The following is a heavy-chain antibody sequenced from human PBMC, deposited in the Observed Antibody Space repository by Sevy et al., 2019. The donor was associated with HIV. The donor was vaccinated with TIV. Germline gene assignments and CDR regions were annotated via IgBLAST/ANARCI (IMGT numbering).Heavy chain of an antibody. D-gene: IGHD6-13*01. CDR3: ARIEYSSTWYFDY. J-gene: IGHJ4*02. Sequence: SQTLSLTCAISGDSVSSNSATWSWIRQSPSRGLEWLGRTYYRSKWYNDYAVSVKSRITIDPDTSKNPFSLRLNSVTPEDTAVYYCARIEYSSTWYFDYWGQGTLVTVSS. CDR2: TYYRSKWYN. CDR1: GDSVSSNSAT. V-gene: IGHV6-1*01.